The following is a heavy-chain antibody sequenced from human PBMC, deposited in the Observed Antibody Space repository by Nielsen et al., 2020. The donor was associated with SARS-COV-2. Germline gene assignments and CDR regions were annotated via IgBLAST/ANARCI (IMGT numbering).Heavy chain of an antibody. CDR2: ISSSSSYI. J-gene: IGHJ6*02. D-gene: IGHD2-2*01. V-gene: IGHV3-21*01. CDR3: ARRTRYCSSTSCRSYYYGMDV. Sequence: VRQAPGKGLEWVSSISSSSSYIYYADSVKGRFTISRDNAKNSLYLQMNSLRDEDTAVYYCARRTRYCSSTSCRSYYYGMDVWGQGTTVTVSS.